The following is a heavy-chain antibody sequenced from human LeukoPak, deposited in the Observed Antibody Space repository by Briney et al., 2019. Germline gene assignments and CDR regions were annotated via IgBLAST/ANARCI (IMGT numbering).Heavy chain of an antibody. D-gene: IGHD5-18*01. V-gene: IGHV1-8*01. CDR3: ARGRAGIQLSSFFDH. CDR2: MNPNSGST. J-gene: IGHJ4*02. Sequence: ASVKVSCKASGYTFTSYDINWVRQATGQGLEWMGWMNPNSGSTGYAQKFQGRVTMTRDTSTSTVYMELSSLRSEDTAVYYCARGRAGIQLSSFFDHWGQGTLVTGSS. CDR1: GYTFTSYD.